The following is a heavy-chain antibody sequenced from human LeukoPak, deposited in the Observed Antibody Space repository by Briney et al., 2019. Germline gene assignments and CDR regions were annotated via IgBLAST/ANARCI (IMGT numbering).Heavy chain of an antibody. CDR2: IRSKAYGGTT. J-gene: IGHJ3*02. CDR1: GFTFGDYA. CDR3: TRAARQSTSWRFGAFDI. V-gene: IGHV3-49*04. Sequence: TGGSLRLSCTASGFTFGDYAMSWVRQAPGKGLEWVGFIRSKAYGGTTEYAASVKGRFTISRDDSKSIAYLQMNSLKTEDTAVYYCTRAARQSTSWRFGAFDIWGQGTMVTVSS. D-gene: IGHD2-2*01.